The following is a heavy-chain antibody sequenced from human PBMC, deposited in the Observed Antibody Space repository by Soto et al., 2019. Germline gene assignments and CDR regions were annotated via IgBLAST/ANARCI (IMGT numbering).Heavy chain of an antibody. J-gene: IGHJ4*02. V-gene: IGHV3-23*01. CDR3: AKDTLRSSAVYYFDY. Sequence: XESLSLSCAASGFTFSSYDMSWVRQAPGKGLGWVSAISGSGGSTYYADSVKGRFTISRDNSKNTLYLQMNSLRAEDTAVYYCAKDTLRSSAVYYFDYWGQGTLVTVSS. CDR1: GFTFSSYD. D-gene: IGHD6-6*01. CDR2: ISGSGGST.